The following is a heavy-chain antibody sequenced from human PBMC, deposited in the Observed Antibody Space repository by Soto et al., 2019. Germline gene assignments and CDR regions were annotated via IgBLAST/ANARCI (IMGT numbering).Heavy chain of an antibody. CDR3: AKGKAGAGSGDY. D-gene: IGHD6-19*01. V-gene: IGHV3-23*01. J-gene: IGHJ4*02. Sequence: EVQLLESGGGLVQPGGSLSLSCAASGFTFSSYAMSWVRQAPGKGLGWVSAISGSGGSTYYADSVKGRFTISRDNSKNTRYLQMNSLRAEDTAVYYGAKGKAGAGSGDYWCQGTLVTVSS. CDR2: ISGSGGST. CDR1: GFTFSSYA.